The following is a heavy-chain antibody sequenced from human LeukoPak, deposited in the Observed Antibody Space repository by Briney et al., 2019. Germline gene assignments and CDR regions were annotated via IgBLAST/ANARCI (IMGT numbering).Heavy chain of an antibody. D-gene: IGHD1-26*01. J-gene: IGHJ4*02. CDR2: IRYDGSNK. CDR1: GFTFSSYG. CDR3: AKQSPYSGTYYFDY. Sequence: GGSLRLSCAASGFTFSSYGMHWVRQAPGKGLEWVAFIRYDGSNKYYADSVKGRSTISRDNSKNTLFLQMNSLRAEDTAVYYCAKQSPYSGTYYFDYWGQGTLVTVSS. V-gene: IGHV3-30*02.